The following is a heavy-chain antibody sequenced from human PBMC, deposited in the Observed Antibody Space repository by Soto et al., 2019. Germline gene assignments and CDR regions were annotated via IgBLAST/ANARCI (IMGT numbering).Heavy chain of an antibody. CDR1: GGSISGEGYY. CDR3: ARAWTATAGWAKWFDR. CDR2: IHYSGST. D-gene: IGHD6-13*01. J-gene: IGHJ5*02. Sequence: QVQLQESGPGLVEPSQTLSLTCTVSGGSISGEGYYWSWIRQYSGRGLEWIGYIHYSGSTYYNPSLKSRVIISVYTSTTHFFLNLSSVTPADTAVYYCARAWTATAGWAKWFDRWGQGTLVTVSS. V-gene: IGHV4-31*03.